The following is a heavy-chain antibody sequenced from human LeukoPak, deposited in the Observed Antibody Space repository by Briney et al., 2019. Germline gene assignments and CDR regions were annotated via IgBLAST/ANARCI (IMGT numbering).Heavy chain of an antibody. D-gene: IGHD2/OR15-2a*01. CDR1: GFTFSSYD. CDR2: IGTVGDT. CDR3: ARGPLVGTTNYYFDY. J-gene: IGHJ4*02. Sequence: GGSLRLSCAASGFTFSSYDMHWVRQATGKGLEWVSVIGTVGDTYYSGSVKGRFTISRENAKNCLYLQMNSLRVGDTAVYYCARGPLVGTTNYYFDYWGQGTLVTVSS. V-gene: IGHV3-13*01.